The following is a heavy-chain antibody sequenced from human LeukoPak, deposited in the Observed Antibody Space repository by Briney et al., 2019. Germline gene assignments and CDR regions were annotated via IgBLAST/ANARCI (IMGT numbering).Heavy chain of an antibody. CDR3: AGYSSGWPSGGGY. CDR1: GGSISSLTYY. CDR2: IYYSGTT. D-gene: IGHD6-19*01. J-gene: IGHJ4*02. V-gene: IGHV4-39*01. Sequence: PSETLSLTCTVSGGSISSLTYYWGWIRQPPGRGLEWIASIYYSGTTYYSPSLKSRVTISVNRSNNQFSLRLTSVTAADTAVYFCAGYSSGWPSGGGYWGQGTLVTVSS.